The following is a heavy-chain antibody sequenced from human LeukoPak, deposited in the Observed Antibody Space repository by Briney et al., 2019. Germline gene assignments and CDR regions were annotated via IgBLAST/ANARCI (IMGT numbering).Heavy chain of an antibody. V-gene: IGHV1-8*01. J-gene: IGHJ4*02. CDR1: GYTFTSYD. CDR3: LCDSSGYDGFWDY. Sequence: WASVKVSCKASGYTFTSYDINWVRQATGQGLEWMGWMNPNSGNTGYAQKFQGRVTMTRNTSISTAYVELSSLRSEDTAVYYCLCDSSGYDGFWDYWGQGTLVTVSS. CDR2: MNPNSGNT. D-gene: IGHD3-22*01.